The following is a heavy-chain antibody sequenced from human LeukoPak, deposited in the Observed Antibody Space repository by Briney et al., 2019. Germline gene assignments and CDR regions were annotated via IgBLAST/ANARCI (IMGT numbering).Heavy chain of an antibody. D-gene: IGHD1-26*01. CDR2: IFESGKT. CDR3: ARMVGWGARRYYSYYMDV. J-gene: IGHJ6*03. CDR1: GGSISRGSYY. V-gene: IGHV4-61*10. Sequence: SETLSLTRTVPGGSISRGSYYRSWIRQPAGKGLEWIGRIFESGKTNYNPCLKSRVTISVDTSKNQFSLKLSSVTAADTAVYYCARMVGWGARRYYSYYMDVWGKGTTVTISS.